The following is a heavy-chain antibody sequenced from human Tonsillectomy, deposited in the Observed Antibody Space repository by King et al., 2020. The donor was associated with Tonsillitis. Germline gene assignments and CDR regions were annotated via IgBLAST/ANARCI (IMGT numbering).Heavy chain of an antibody. CDR3: AKTDYGDLSYYYGMDV. CDR1: GFTFSSYG. J-gene: IGHJ6*02. D-gene: IGHD4-17*01. Sequence: VQLVESGGGVVQPGGSLRLSCAASGFTFSSYGMHWVRQAPGKGLEWVAFIRYDGSNKYYADSVKGRFTISRDNSKNTLYLQMNSLRAEDTAVYYCAKTDYGDLSYYYGMDVWGQGTTVTVSS. V-gene: IGHV3-30*02. CDR2: IRYDGSNK.